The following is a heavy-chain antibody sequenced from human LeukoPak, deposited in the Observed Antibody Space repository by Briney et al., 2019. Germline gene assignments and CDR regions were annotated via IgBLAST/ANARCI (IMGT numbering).Heavy chain of an antibody. CDR1: GYTLTELS. CDR3: ATRQGAYYYYGMDV. V-gene: IGHV1-24*01. CDR2: FDPEDGET. D-gene: IGHD3-16*01. J-gene: IGHJ6*02. Sequence: ASVKVSCEVSGYTLTELSMHWVRQAPGKGLEWMGGFDPEDGETIYAQKFQGRVTMTEDTSTDTAYMELSSLRSEDTAVYYCATRQGAYYYYGMDVWGQGTTVTVSS.